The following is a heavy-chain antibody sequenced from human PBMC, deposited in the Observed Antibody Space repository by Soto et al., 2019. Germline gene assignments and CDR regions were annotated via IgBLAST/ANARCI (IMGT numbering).Heavy chain of an antibody. V-gene: IGHV3-30-3*01. Sequence: QVQLVESGGGVVQPGRSLRLSCAASGFTFSSYAMHWVRQAPGKGLEWVAVISYDGSNKYYADSVKGRFTISRDNSKNTLYLQRNSLRAEDTAVYYCAREGGYNWNYGSGDAFDIWGQGTMVTVSS. CDR2: ISYDGSNK. J-gene: IGHJ3*02. CDR3: AREGGYNWNYGSGDAFDI. CDR1: GFTFSSYA. D-gene: IGHD1-7*01.